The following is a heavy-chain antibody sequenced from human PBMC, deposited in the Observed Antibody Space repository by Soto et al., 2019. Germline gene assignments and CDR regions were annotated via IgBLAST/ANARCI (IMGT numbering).Heavy chain of an antibody. V-gene: IGHV3-21*01. Sequence: PGGSLRLSCAASGFTFSSYSMNWVRQAPWKGLEWVSSISSSSSYIYYADSVKGRFTISRDNAKNSLYLQMNSLRAEDTAVYYCARDTTATRTVTTIPLDYWGQGTLVTVSS. J-gene: IGHJ4*02. CDR1: GFTFSSYS. CDR2: ISSSSSYI. CDR3: ARDTTATRTVTTIPLDY. D-gene: IGHD4-17*01.